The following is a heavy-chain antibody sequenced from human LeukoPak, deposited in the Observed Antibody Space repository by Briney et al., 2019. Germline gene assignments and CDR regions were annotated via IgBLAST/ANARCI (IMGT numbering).Heavy chain of an antibody. D-gene: IGHD6-19*01. CDR1: GFTLSDAA. V-gene: IGHV3-73*01. CDR3: RAAVAGDYFDL. J-gene: IGHJ2*01. Sequence: GGSLRLSCAASGFTLSDAAMHWVRQASGKGLEWLGRIRSKADSYTTAYAASVKGRFTVSRDDSKNTAYLQMNSLKTEDTAVYYCRAAVAGDYFDLWGRGTLVTGSS. CDR2: IRSKADSYTT.